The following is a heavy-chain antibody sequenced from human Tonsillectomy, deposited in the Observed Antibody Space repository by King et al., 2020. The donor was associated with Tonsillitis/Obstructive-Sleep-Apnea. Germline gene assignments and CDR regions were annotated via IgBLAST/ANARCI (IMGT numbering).Heavy chain of an antibody. Sequence: QLQESGPGLVKPSETLSLTCTVSGGSISSSSYYWGWIRQPPGKGLEWIASIYYSGITYYIPFLKSRVTISVDTSKNQFSLKLSSVTAADTAVYYCARHFAGTPNAFYWGQGTLVTVSS. CDR3: ARHFAGTPNAFY. D-gene: IGHD2-8*01. CDR1: GGSISSSSYY. J-gene: IGHJ4*02. CDR2: IYYSGIT. V-gene: IGHV4-39*07.